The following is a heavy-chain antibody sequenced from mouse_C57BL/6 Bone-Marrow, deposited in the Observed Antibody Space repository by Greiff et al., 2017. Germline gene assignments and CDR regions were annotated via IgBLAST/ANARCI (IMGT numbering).Heavy chain of an antibody. V-gene: IGHV1-52*01. J-gene: IGHJ2*01. CDR1: GYTFTSYW. CDR2: IDPSDSET. D-gene: IGHD2-3*01. CDR3: ARSRRLLPYFDY. Sequence: VQLQQPGAELVRPGSSVKLSCKASGYTFTSYWMHWVKQRPIQGLDWIGNIDPSDSETHYNQKFKDKATLTVDKSSSTAYMQLSSLTSEDSAVYYCARSRRLLPYFDYWGQGTTLTVSS.